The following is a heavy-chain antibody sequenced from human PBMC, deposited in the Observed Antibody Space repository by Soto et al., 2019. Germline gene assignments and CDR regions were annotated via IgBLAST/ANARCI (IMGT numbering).Heavy chain of an antibody. CDR1: GITISNYP. J-gene: IGHJ4*02. CDR3: VKDDGGSPSTPPL. CDR2: ISGSGERT. Sequence: EVQLLESGGGLVQPGGSLRLSCAASGITISNYPMSWVRQAPGKGLDWVSGISGSGERTYYADSAKGRFTISKDISKNSLSLQLDSLGVDDTAVYFCVKDDGGSPSTPPLWGQGTLVTVSS. D-gene: IGHD2-15*01. V-gene: IGHV3-23*01.